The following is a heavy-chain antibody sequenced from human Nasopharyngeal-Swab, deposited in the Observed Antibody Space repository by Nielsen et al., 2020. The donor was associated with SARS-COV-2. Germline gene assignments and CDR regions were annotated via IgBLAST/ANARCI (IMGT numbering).Heavy chain of an antibody. CDR3: ARGEITMVRGVIILDWFDP. V-gene: IGHV3-7*01. D-gene: IGHD3-10*01. J-gene: IGHJ5*02. CDR1: GFTFSSYW. CDR2: IKQDGSEK. Sequence: GESVKISCAASGFTFSSYWMSWVRQAPGKGPEWVANIKQDGSEKYYVDSVKGRFTISRDNAKNSLYLQMNSLRAEDTAVYYCARGEITMVRGVIILDWFDPWGQGTLVTVSS.